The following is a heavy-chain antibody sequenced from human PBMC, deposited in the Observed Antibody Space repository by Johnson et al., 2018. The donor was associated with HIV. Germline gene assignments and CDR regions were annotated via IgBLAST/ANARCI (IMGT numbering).Heavy chain of an antibody. CDR1: GFTFSSYG. CDR2: ISYDGSNK. V-gene: IGHV3-30*03. Sequence: QVQLVESGGGLVQPGGSLRLSCAASGFTFSSYGMHWVRQAPGKGLEWVAFISYDGSNKYFTDSVRGRFTISRDNSKNTLFLQMNSLRAEDTAVYYCVRRFYDSSAFDIWGQGTLVTVSS. J-gene: IGHJ3*02. CDR3: VRRFYDSSAFDI. D-gene: IGHD3-22*01.